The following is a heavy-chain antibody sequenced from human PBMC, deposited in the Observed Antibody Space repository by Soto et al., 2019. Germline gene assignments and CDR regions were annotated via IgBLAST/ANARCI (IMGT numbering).Heavy chain of an antibody. CDR3: GAYDSKAFFDDY. CDR1: SGSISTGDYS. D-gene: IGHD3-22*01. CDR2: IHHSGNT. J-gene: IGHJ4*02. V-gene: IGHV4-30-2*01. Sequence: SETLSLTCSVSSGSISTGDYSWTWIRQPPGKGLEWIGYIHHSGNTFHNPSLKSRVTISVDRSKNQFSLKLTSVTAADTAMYYCGAYDSKAFFDDYWGQGILVTSPQ.